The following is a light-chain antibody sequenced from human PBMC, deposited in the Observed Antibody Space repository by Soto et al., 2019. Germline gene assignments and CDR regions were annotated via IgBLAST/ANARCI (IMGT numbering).Light chain of an antibody. CDR2: GAS. CDR1: QSVSSN. J-gene: IGKJ5*01. CDR3: QQYSNWPPIT. Sequence: EIVMTQSPATLSVSPGESATLSCRASQSVSSNLAWYQQKPGQAPRLLIYGASTRATGIPARSSGSGSGTEFTLTISSLQSEDFAVYYCQQYSNWPPITFGQGTRLEIK. V-gene: IGKV3-15*01.